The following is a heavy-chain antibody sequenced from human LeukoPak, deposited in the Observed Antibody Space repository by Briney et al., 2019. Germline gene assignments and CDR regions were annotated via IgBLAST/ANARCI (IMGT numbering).Heavy chain of an antibody. Sequence: SETLSLTCTVSGGSISSYYWSWIRQPPGKGLEGIGYIYYSGSTNYNPSLKSRVTISVDTSKNQFSLKLSSVTAADTAVYYCARHAYSSSWLGEIDYWGQGTLVTVSS. CDR1: GGSISSYY. J-gene: IGHJ4*02. D-gene: IGHD6-13*01. CDR3: ARHAYSSSWLGEIDY. CDR2: IYYSGST. V-gene: IGHV4-59*01.